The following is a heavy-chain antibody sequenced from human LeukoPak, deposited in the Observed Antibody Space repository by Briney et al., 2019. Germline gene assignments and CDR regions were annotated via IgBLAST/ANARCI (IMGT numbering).Heavy chain of an antibody. J-gene: IGHJ5*02. CDR1: GFTFSSYW. Sequence: PGGSLRLSCAASGFTFSSYWMSWVRQAPGKGREWVANIKQDGSEKYYVDSVKGRFTISRDNAKSSLYLQMNSLRAEDTAVYYCARDDCSSISCYHNWFDPWGQGTLVTVSS. D-gene: IGHD2-2*01. V-gene: IGHV3-7*01. CDR2: IKQDGSEK. CDR3: ARDDCSSISCYHNWFDP.